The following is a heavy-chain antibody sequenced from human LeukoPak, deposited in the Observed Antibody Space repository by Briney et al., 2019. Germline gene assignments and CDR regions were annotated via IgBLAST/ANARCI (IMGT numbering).Heavy chain of an antibody. J-gene: IGHJ4*02. CDR1: GFTFDDYA. CDR3: ARAIWFGESETFDY. CDR2: ISWNSGNI. D-gene: IGHD3-10*01. Sequence: QSGGSLRLSCVASGFTFDDYAMHWVRQAPGKGLEWVSGISWNSGNIAYGDSVKGRFTISRDNAKNSLFLQMNSLRAEDTAVYYCARAIWFGESETFDYWGQGTLVTVSS. V-gene: IGHV3-9*01.